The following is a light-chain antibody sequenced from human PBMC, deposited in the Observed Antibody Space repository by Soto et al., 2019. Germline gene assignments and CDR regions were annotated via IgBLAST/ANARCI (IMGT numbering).Light chain of an antibody. Sequence: EIVLTQSPGTLSLSPGERATHSCRASQSVSSSYLAWYQQKPGQAPRLLIYGASSRATGIPDRFSGSGSGTDFTLTISRLEPEDFAVYYCQQYGSSPTWPFGQGTKVEIK. V-gene: IGKV3-20*01. CDR1: QSVSSSY. CDR2: GAS. J-gene: IGKJ1*01. CDR3: QQYGSSPTWP.